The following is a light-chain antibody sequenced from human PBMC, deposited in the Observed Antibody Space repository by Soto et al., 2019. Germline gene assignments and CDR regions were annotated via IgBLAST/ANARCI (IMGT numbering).Light chain of an antibody. CDR1: QSLRDSY. CDR3: QLFGGSSQP. Sequence: ENVLSQSPGTLSLSPGERATLSGRASQSLRDSYLAWYQQKPGQAPRLLIYGASNRATGIPDRFSGSGSGTDFTLTISRLEREELAVYYVQLFGGSSQPFGGGTKVEIK. J-gene: IGKJ4*01. V-gene: IGKV3-20*01. CDR2: GAS.